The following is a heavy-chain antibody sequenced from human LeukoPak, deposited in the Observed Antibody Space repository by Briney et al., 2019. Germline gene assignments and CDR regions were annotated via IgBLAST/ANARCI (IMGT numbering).Heavy chain of an antibody. CDR3: ARVTAMATNYYYYYMDV. CDR2: IYYSGST. D-gene: IGHD5-18*01. V-gene: IGHV4-59*01. Sequence: PSETLSLTCTVSGGSISSYYWSWIRQPPGKGLEWIGYIYYSGSTNYNPSLKSRVTISVDTSKNQFSLKLSSVTAADTAVYYCARVTAMATNYYYYYMDVWGKGTTVTISS. J-gene: IGHJ6*03. CDR1: GGSISSYY.